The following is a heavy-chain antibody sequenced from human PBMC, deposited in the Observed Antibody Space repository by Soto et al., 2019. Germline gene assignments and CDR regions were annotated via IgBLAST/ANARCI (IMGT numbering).Heavy chain of an antibody. CDR2: ISGSGGST. Sequence: EVQLLESGGGLVQPGGSLRLSCAASGFTFSSYAMSWVRQAPGKGLEWVSAISGSGGSTYYADSVKGRFTISRDNSKNTLYMQMNSLRAEDTAVYYCAKFVVGATGLGLFDYWGQGTLVTVAS. J-gene: IGHJ4*02. CDR3: AKFVVGATGLGLFDY. D-gene: IGHD1-26*01. V-gene: IGHV3-23*01. CDR1: GFTFSSYA.